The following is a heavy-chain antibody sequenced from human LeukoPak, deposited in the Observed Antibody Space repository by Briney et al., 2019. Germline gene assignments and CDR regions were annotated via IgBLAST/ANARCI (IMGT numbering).Heavy chain of an antibody. V-gene: IGHV1-18*01. CDR3: ARDPVQSPLRGYCRDY. D-gene: IGHD3-10*01. CDR2: ISAYNGNT. CDR1: GYTFTSYG. J-gene: IGHJ4*02. Sequence: ASVKVSCKAFGYTFTSYGISWVRQAPGQGLEWMGWISAYNGNTNYAQKLQDRVTMTTDTSTSTAYMELRSLRSDDTAVYYCARDPVQSPLRGYCRDYWGQGTLVTVSS.